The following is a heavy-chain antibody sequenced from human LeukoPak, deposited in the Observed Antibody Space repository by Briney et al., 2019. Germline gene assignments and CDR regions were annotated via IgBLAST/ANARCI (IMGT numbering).Heavy chain of an antibody. CDR2: ISSSSSTI. CDR1: GFTFSSYS. CDR3: ARDLGSGWYPYFDY. D-gene: IGHD6-19*01. J-gene: IGHJ4*02. V-gene: IGHV3-48*01. Sequence: GGSLRLSCAASGFTFSSYSMNWVRQAPGKGLERVSYISSSSSTIYYADSVKGRFTISRDNAKNSLYLQMNSLRAEDTAVYYCARDLGSGWYPYFDYWGQGTLVTVSS.